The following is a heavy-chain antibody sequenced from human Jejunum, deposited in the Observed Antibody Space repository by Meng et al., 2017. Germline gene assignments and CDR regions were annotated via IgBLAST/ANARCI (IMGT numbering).Heavy chain of an antibody. CDR2: IYLSGNT. J-gene: IGHJ4*02. Sequence: GSLRLSCTVSGGPMSNHYWNWIRQPAGEGLEWIGRIYLSGNTNYNPSLESRVTMSIDTSKNQYSLKLSSVTAADTGVYYCARGFGDYVWYFDPWGQGTLVTVSS. CDR3: ARGFGDYVWYFDP. CDR1: GGPMSNHY. V-gene: IGHV4-4*07. D-gene: IGHD4-17*01.